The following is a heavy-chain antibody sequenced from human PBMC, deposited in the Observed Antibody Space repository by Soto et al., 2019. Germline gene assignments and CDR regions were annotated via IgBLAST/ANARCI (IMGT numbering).Heavy chain of an antibody. CDR2: IWYDETNK. CDR3: ARDSGYYFDY. D-gene: IGHD3-10*01. Sequence: EGSLRHSCAASGFSFRNYRMHWVRQAPGKGLEWVAVIWYDETNKYYADSVKGRFTISRDTSNNTLYLQMNSLRAEDSAVYYCARDSGYYFDYWGQGT. V-gene: IGHV3-33*01. CDR1: GFSFRNYR. J-gene: IGHJ4*02.